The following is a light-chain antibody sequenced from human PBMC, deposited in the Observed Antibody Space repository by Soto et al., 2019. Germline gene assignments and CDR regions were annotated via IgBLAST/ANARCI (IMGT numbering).Light chain of an antibody. CDR2: RDD. J-gene: IGLJ2*01. CDR3: ASWDGSLNGQL. V-gene: IGLV1-44*01. CDR1: RSNIGSYS. Sequence: QSVLTQPPSASGTPGPRVTISCSGSRSNIGSYSIFLYQHLPTTAHKLLIYRDDQRPSGVPDRFSASKSGTSASLAISGLQSEDEADYDCASWDGSLNGQLFGGGTKLTVL.